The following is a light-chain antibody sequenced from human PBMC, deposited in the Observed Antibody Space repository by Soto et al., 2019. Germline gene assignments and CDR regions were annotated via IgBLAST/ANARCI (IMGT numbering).Light chain of an antibody. CDR2: DNN. V-gene: IGLV1-51*01. J-gene: IGLJ2*01. CDR1: SSNIGNHY. Sequence: QSVLTQPPSVSAAPGQKVTISCSGSSSNIGNHYVSSYQQLPGTAPKLLIYDNNKRPSGIPDRFSGSKSGTSATLGITGLQTGDEADYYCGTWDSSLSAVVFGGGTKLTVL. CDR3: GTWDSSLSAVV.